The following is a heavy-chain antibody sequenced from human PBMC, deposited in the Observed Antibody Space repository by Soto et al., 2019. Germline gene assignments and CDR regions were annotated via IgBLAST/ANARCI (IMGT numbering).Heavy chain of an antibody. D-gene: IGHD2-15*01. J-gene: IGHJ4*02. Sequence: TGGSLRLSCAASGFTFSSYEINWVRQAPGKGLEWVSYISSSGSTIYYADSVKGRFTISRDNAKNSLYLQMNSLRDEDTAVYYCARCGNHPVPFDYWGQGTLVTVSS. CDR1: GFTFSSYE. CDR2: ISSSGSTI. V-gene: IGHV3-48*03. CDR3: ARCGNHPVPFDY.